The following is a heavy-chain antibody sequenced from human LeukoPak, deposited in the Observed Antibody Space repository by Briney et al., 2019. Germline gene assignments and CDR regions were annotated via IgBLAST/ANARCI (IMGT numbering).Heavy chain of an antibody. Sequence: GGSLRLSCAASGFTVSSNYMSWVRQAPGKGLEWVSVIYSGGSTHYADSVKGRFTISRDNSKNTLYLQMNSLRAEDTAVYYCAREGYCSSTSCYLDAFDIWGQGTMVTVSS. V-gene: IGHV3-66*01. CDR2: IYSGGST. CDR1: GFTVSSNY. J-gene: IGHJ3*02. CDR3: AREGYCSSTSCYLDAFDI. D-gene: IGHD2-2*01.